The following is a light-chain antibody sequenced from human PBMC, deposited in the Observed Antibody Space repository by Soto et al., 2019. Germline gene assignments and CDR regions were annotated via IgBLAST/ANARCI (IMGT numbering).Light chain of an antibody. V-gene: IGKV3-20*01. Sequence: EIVLTQSPGSLSLSPGETATLSCRASQSVSSNYLAWYQHNPGQAPRLLIYGASSRATAISDRFSGSGSGTDFTLTVSRLEPEDFAVYYCQQYGSSPITFGQGTRLEIK. J-gene: IGKJ5*01. CDR2: GAS. CDR1: QSVSSNY. CDR3: QQYGSSPIT.